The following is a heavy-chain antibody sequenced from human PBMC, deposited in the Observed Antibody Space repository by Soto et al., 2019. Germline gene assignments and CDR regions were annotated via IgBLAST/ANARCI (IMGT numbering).Heavy chain of an antibody. CDR2: IIPIFGTA. D-gene: IGHD1-26*01. CDR1: GGTFSSYA. CDR3: ARGIASGSYSGDY. Sequence: SVKVSCKASGGTFSSYAISWVRQAPGQGLEWMGGIIPIFGTANYAQKFQGRVTITADESTSTAYMELSSLRSEETAVYYCARGIASGSYSGDYWGQGTLVTVSS. J-gene: IGHJ4*02. V-gene: IGHV1-69*13.